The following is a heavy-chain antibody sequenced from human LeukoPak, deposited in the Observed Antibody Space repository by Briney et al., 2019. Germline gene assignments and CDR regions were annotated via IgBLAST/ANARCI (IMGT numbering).Heavy chain of an antibody. CDR3: ARGAVAGI. Sequence: SETLSLTCTVSGGSVSSYYWSWIRQPPGKGLEWIGYIYYSGRTNYNPSLKSRVTISVDTSKNQFSLELSSVTAADTAVYYCARGAVAGIWGQGTLVTVSS. CDR1: GGSVSSYY. CDR2: IYYSGRT. J-gene: IGHJ1*01. V-gene: IGHV4-59*08. D-gene: IGHD6-13*01.